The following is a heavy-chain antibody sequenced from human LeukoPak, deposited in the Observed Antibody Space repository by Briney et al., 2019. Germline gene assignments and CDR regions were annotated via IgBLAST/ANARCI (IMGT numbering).Heavy chain of an antibody. CDR3: AKDIYEGGDYGGHYGMDV. J-gene: IGHJ6*01. D-gene: IGHD4-17*01. V-gene: IGHV3-15*07. CDR2: IKNEHYRGTA. Sequence: GGSLRLSCVGSGFSFISVWLNWVRQTPGKGLESVGRIKNEHYRGTADYNEAIKGRFTISRDDSKNTLYLQMNSLRTEDTALYYCAKDIYEGGDYGGHYGMDVWGQGTTVTVSS. CDR1: GFSFISVW.